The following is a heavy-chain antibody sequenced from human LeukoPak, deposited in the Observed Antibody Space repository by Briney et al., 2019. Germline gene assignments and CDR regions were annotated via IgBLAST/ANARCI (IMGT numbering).Heavy chain of an antibody. CDR3: ARVRRSCSGGSCYSFNY. V-gene: IGHV1-8*01. CDR1: GYTFTSYD. D-gene: IGHD2-15*01. CDR2: MNPNSGNT. J-gene: IGHJ4*02. Sequence: ASVKVPCKASGYTFTSYDINWVRQATGQGLEWMGWMNPNSGNTGYAQKFQGRVTMTRNTSISTAYMELSSLRSEDTAVYYCARVRRSCSGGSCYSFNYWGQGTLVTVSS.